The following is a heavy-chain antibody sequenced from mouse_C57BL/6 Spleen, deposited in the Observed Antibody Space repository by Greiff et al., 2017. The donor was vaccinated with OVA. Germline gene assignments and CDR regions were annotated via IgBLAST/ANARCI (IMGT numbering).Heavy chain of an antibody. D-gene: IGHD1-1*01. Sequence: EVKLMESGGGLVQPGGSLKLSCAASGFTFSDYYMYWVRQTPEKRLEWVAYISNGGGSTYYPDTVKGRFTISRDNAKNTLYLQMSRLKSEDTAMYYCARQYYGSSYGYFDVWGTGTTVTVSS. CDR1: GFTFSDYY. J-gene: IGHJ1*03. V-gene: IGHV5-12*01. CDR3: ARQYYGSSYGYFDV. CDR2: ISNGGGST.